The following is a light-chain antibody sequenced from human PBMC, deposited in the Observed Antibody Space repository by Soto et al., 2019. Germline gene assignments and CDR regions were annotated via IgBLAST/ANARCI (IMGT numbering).Light chain of an antibody. CDR2: AAS. V-gene: IGKV1-39*01. Sequence: DIQMTQSPSSLYSSVGDRVTITCRASETISRSLNWFQQKPGKAPKLLIYAASILQNEVPSRFSGSGSGTDFTLSITSLQVEDFATYYCQQTHSVPLTFGRGTRLEI. CDR1: ETISRS. CDR3: QQTHSVPLT. J-gene: IGKJ5*01.